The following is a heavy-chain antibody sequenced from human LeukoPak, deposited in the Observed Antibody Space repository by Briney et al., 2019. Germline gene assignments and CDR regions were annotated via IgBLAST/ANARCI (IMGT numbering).Heavy chain of an antibody. Sequence: SQTLSLTCTVSGGSIGSGGYYWSWIRQHPGKGLEWIGYIYFTGSTYCIPSLKSRVTISVDTSKNQFSLRLTSVTAADTAVYYCTRAPPVWGQGTLVTVSS. V-gene: IGHV4-31*02. CDR2: IYFTGST. D-gene: IGHD2-2*01. CDR1: GGSIGSGGYY. J-gene: IGHJ4*02. CDR3: TRAPPV.